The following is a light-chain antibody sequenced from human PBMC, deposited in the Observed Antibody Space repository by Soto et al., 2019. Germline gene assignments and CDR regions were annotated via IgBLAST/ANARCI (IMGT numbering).Light chain of an antibody. Sequence: DIQMTQSPSTLSASVGDRVTITYRASQSISTYLAWYRHKPGEAPKLLIYKASTLERGVPSRFSGSGSGTDFALTISSLQPDDFATYYCQPYNSDSRTFGQGTKVEAK. J-gene: IGKJ1*01. V-gene: IGKV1-5*03. CDR2: KAS. CDR3: QPYNSDSRT. CDR1: QSISTY.